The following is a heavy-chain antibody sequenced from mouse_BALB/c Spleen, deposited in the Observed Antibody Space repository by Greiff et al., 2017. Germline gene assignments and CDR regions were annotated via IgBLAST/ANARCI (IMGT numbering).Heavy chain of an antibody. CDR2: ISYSGST. V-gene: IGHV3-8*02. CDR1: GDSITSGY. CDR3: ATLDGYYGYFDY. D-gene: IGHD2-3*01. Sequence: VQLKESGPSLVKPSQTLSLTCSVTGDSITSGYWNWIRKFPGNKLEYMGYISYSGSTSYNPSLKSRISITRDTSKNQFFLQLNSVTTEDTATYYCATLDGYYGYFDYWGQGTTLTVSS. J-gene: IGHJ2*01.